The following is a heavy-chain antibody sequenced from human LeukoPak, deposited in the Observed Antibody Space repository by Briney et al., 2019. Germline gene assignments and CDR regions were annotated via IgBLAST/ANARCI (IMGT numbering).Heavy chain of an antibody. CDR1: GFTFSSYS. CDR2: ISSSSSYI. Sequence: PGGSLRLSCAASGFTFSSYSMNWVRQAPGKGLEWVSSISSSSSYISYADSVKGRFTISRDNARNSLYLQMNSLRAEDTAVYYCARVDSTFDIWGQGTLFTVSS. J-gene: IGHJ3*02. CDR3: ARVDSTFDI. D-gene: IGHD2-2*03. V-gene: IGHV3-21*01.